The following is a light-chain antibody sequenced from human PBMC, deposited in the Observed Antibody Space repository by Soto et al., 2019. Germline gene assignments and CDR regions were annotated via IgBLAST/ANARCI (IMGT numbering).Light chain of an antibody. J-gene: IGLJ1*01. CDR3: SSYAGSNNFGV. V-gene: IGLV2-8*01. Sequence: QSALTQPPSASGSPGQSVTISCTGTSSDVGGYNYVSWYQQHPGKAPKLMIYEVSKRPSGVPDRFSGSKSGNTASLTVSGLQAEDEAAYSCSSYAGSNNFGVFGTGTKVTVL. CDR2: EVS. CDR1: SSDVGGYNY.